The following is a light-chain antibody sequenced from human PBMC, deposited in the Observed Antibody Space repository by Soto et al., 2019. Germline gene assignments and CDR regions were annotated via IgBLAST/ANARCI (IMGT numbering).Light chain of an antibody. CDR1: SSDVGGYNY. Sequence: QSALTQPASVSGSPGQSITISCTVTSSDVGGYNYVSWYQQHPGKAPKLIIYAVTNRPSGVSIRFSGSKSGNTASLTISGLQAEDEADYYCCSYTSSTTYVFGPGTKVTVL. CDR3: CSYTSSTTYV. V-gene: IGLV2-14*01. J-gene: IGLJ1*01. CDR2: AVT.